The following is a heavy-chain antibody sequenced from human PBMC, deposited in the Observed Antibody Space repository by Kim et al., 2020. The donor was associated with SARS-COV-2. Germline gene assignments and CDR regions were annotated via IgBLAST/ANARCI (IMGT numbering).Heavy chain of an antibody. D-gene: IGHD6-13*01. J-gene: IGHJ6*03. Sequence: ASVKVSCKASGYTFTSYGISWVRQAPGQGLEWMGWISAYNGNTNYAQKLQGRVTMTTDTSTSTAYMELRSLRSDDTAVYYCARVEPPYSSSWYWFVAHYYYYMDVWGKGTTVTVSS. V-gene: IGHV1-18*01. CDR1: GYTFTSYG. CDR2: ISAYNGNT. CDR3: ARVEPPYSSSWYWFVAHYYYYMDV.